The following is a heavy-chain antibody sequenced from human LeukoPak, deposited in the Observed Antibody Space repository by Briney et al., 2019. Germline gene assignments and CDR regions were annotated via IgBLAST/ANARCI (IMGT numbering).Heavy chain of an antibody. D-gene: IGHD2-21*01. J-gene: IGHJ4*02. CDR3: ARRGVVVIAIFY. CDR1: GDSIRTGSYY. V-gene: IGHV4-39*01. CDR2: LHYLEST. Sequence: SETLSLTCTVSGDSIRTGSYYWDWIRQPPGKGLEWIGSLHYLESTHYNPSLKSRVTISVDTSKKEMSLKLTSVTAADTAVYYCARRGVVVIAIFYWSQGTLVNVSP.